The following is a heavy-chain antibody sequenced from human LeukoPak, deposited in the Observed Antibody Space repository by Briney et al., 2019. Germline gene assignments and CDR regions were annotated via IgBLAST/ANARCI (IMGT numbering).Heavy chain of an antibody. CDR1: GLTFSESW. CDR2: MYGDMREI. V-gene: IGHV3-74*01. D-gene: IGHD5-12*01. J-gene: IGHJ5*02. CDR3: ARDLGLRGST. Sequence: GGSLRLSWEASGLTFSESWMHWVRQIPEKGLVWLSRMYGDMREISYADSVKGRFTISRDNAKNTVYLQMNSLRGEDTAVYYCARDLGLRGSTWGQGTLVTVSS.